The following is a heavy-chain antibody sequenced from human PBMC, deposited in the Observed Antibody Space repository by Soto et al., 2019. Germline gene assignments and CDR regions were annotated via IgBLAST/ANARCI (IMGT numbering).Heavy chain of an antibody. D-gene: IGHD7-27*01. CDR1: GFTFGNYD. CDR3: VKSLWGYGPYWYFDL. V-gene: IGHV3-23*01. Sequence: EVQLLESGGGLVQPGGSLRLSCAASGFTFGNYDMTWVRQAPGKGLEWVSSISRVGDSTYYADSVKGRFTISRDNSKNTLSLQMNSLRGENTAIYYCVKSLWGYGPYWYFDLWGRGTLVTVSS. CDR2: ISRVGDST. J-gene: IGHJ2*01.